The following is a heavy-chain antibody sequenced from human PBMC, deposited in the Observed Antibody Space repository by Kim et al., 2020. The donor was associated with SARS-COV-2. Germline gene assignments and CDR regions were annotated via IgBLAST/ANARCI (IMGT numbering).Heavy chain of an antibody. CDR3: AHSHIPGPGGAYYFAF. V-gene: IGHV2-5*02. D-gene: IGHD3-16*01. CDR1: GFSLSTIGLG. CDR2: IYWDDDY. Sequence: SGPTLVNPTPTLTLTCTFSGFSLSTIGLGVGWFRQPPGKALEWLGIIYWDDDYRYSPSLENRLTITKDSSNSQVVLTMTDMNPEDTSTYYCAHSHIPGPGGAYYFAFWGQGTLVTVSS. J-gene: IGHJ4*02.